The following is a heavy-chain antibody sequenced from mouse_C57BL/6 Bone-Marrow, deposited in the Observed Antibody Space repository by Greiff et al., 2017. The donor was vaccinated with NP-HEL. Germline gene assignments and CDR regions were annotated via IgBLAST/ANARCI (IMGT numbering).Heavy chain of an antibody. CDR2: ISSGGSYT. Sequence: EVQLMESGGDLVKPGGSLKLSCAASGFTFSSYGMSWVRQTPDKRLEWVATISSGGSYTYYPDSVKGRFTISRDNAKNTLYLQMSSLKSEDTAMYYCARQPFTTVVAPYAMDYWGQGTSVTVSS. D-gene: IGHD1-1*01. CDR1: GFTFSSYG. V-gene: IGHV5-6*01. J-gene: IGHJ4*01. CDR3: ARQPFTTVVAPYAMDY.